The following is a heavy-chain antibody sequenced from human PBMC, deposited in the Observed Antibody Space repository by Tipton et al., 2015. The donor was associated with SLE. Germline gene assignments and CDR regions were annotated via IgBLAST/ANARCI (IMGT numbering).Heavy chain of an antibody. CDR2: IYYSGGT. CDR1: GGSISSYY. J-gene: IGHJ4*02. V-gene: IGHV4-59*08. CDR3: ARHVSSSWFFDY. Sequence: TLSLTCTVSGGSISSYYWSWIRQPPGKGLEWIGYIYYSGGTNYNPSLKSRVSISVDTSKNQFSLKLSSVTAADTAVYYCARHVSSSWFFDYWGQGTLVTVSS. D-gene: IGHD6-13*01.